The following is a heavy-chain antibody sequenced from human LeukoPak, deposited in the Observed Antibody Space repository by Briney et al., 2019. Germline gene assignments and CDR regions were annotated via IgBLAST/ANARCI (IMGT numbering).Heavy chain of an antibody. D-gene: IGHD3-16*01. V-gene: IGHV3-23*01. J-gene: IGHJ4*02. CDR1: GFTFSSYA. CDR3: AKDNSWGHFDQ. Sequence: GGSLRLSCAASGFTFSSYAMSWVRQAPGKGLEWVSAISESGGSAYYADSVKGRFTISRDSSRNTLYLQMNSLRAEDTAVYYCAKDNSWGHFDQWGQGTLVTVSS. CDR2: ISESGGSA.